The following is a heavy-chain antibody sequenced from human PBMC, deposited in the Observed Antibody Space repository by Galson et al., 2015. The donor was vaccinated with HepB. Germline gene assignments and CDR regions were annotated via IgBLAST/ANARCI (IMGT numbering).Heavy chain of an antibody. V-gene: IGHV3-23*01. D-gene: IGHD5-24*01. CDR1: GFTFSNYA. CDR3: AKQEGHNYGYMDV. CDR2: ITGSGGPT. Sequence: SLRLSCAASGFTFSNYAMSWVRQAPGKGLEWVSAITGSGGPTYYADSVKGRFTISRDKSKNTLYLQMNSLRDEDTAVYYCAKQEGHNYGYMDVWGKGTTVTVSS. J-gene: IGHJ6*03.